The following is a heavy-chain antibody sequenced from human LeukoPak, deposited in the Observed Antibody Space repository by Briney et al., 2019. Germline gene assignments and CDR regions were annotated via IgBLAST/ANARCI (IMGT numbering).Heavy chain of an antibody. V-gene: IGHV1-18*01. Sequence: GASVKVSCKASGYTFTSYGISWVRQAPGQGLEWLRWISAYNGNTNYAQKLQGRVTMTTDTSTSTAYMELRSLRSDDTAVYYCARLSYDSSGYYNWFDPWGQGTLVTVSS. CDR1: GYTFTSYG. CDR3: ARLSYDSSGYYNWFDP. D-gene: IGHD3-22*01. J-gene: IGHJ5*02. CDR2: ISAYNGNT.